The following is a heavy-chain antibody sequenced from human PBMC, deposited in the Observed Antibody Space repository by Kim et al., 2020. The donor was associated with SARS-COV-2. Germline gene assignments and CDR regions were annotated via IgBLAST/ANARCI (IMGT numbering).Heavy chain of an antibody. D-gene: IGHD3-22*01. CDR3: ARAYYYDSSGYSPFDY. J-gene: IGHJ4*02. CDR1: GGSFSGYY. CDR2: INHSGST. V-gene: IGHV4-34*01. Sequence: SETLSLTCAVYGGSFSGYYWSWIRQPPGKGLEWIGEINHSGSTNYNPSLKSRVTISVDTSKDQFSLKLSSVTAADTAVYYCARAYYYDSSGYSPFDYWGQGTLVTVSS.